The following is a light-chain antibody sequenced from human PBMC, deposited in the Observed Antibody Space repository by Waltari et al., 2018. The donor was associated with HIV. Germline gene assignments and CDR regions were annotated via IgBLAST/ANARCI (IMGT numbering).Light chain of an antibody. CDR1: SSKIGNNY. V-gene: IGLV1-47*01. CDR2: RKN. CDR3: VTWADRSSGPVV. Sequence: QSVLTQPPSASGTPGQRITISCSGSSSKIGNNYVHWYQHLPGTAPKLLIYRKNQRASGVPHRCSGSKSGTSASLAISGLRSEDEADYYCVTWADRSSGPVVFGGGTKVTVL. J-gene: IGLJ2*01.